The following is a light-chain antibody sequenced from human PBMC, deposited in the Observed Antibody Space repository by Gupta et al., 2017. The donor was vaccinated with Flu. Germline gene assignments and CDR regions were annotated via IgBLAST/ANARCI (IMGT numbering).Light chain of an antibody. CDR2: GAS. Sequence: EIVMTQSPATLSVSPGERATLSCRASQSVSSNLAWYQQKPGQAPRLLIYGASTRATGIPARCSGSGSGTEFTLTISRLQSEELAGYYCQPENHCSRAFGQGTTVAIK. CDR1: QSVSSN. J-gene: IGKJ1*01. V-gene: IGKV3-15*01. CDR3: QPENHCSRA.